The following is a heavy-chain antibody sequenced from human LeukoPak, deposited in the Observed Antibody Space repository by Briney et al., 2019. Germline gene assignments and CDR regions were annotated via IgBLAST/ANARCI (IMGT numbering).Heavy chain of an antibody. Sequence: GGSLRLSCAASGFTFSSYSMNWVRQAPGKGLEWVSSISSSSSYIYYADSVKGRFTISRDNAKNSLYLQMNSLRAEDTAVYYCARAAGAARRQPYFDYWGQGTLVTVSS. CDR3: ARAAGAARRQPYFDY. CDR1: GFTFSSYS. D-gene: IGHD6-6*01. CDR2: ISSSSSYI. V-gene: IGHV3-21*01. J-gene: IGHJ4*02.